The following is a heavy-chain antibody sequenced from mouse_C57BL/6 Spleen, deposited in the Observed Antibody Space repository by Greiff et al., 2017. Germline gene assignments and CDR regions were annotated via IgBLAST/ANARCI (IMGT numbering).Heavy chain of an antibody. V-gene: IGHV6-6*01. Sequence: EVKLEESGGGLVQPGGSMKLSCAASGFTFSDAWMDWVRQSPEKGLEWVAEIRNKANNHATYYAESVKGRFTISRDDFKSSVYLQMNSLSAEDSGIYYCTMVTTVVARYYYALDYWGQGTSVTVSA. D-gene: IGHD1-1*01. CDR1: GFTFSDAW. CDR2: IRNKANNHAT. J-gene: IGHJ4*01. CDR3: TMVTTVVARYYYALDY.